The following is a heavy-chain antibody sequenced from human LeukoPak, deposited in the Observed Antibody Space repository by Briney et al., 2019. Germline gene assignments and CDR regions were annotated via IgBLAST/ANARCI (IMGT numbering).Heavy chain of an antibody. D-gene: IGHD3-10*01. V-gene: IGHV1-18*01. CDR2: ISAYNGNT. CDR3: ARGGSGNYLKYYFDY. Sequence: ASVKVSCKASGYTFTIFGITWVRQAPGQGLEWMGWISAYNGNTNYAQKLQGRVTMTTDTSTSTAYMELRSLRSDDTAVYYCARGGSGNYLKYYFDYWGQGTLVTVSS. J-gene: IGHJ4*02. CDR1: GYTFTIFG.